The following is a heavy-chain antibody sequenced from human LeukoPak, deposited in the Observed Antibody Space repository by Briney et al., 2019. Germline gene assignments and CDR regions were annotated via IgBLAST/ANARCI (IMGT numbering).Heavy chain of an antibody. CDR3: ARDKPAEAALDF. Sequence: ASVTVSFTSPVYTFSIDYIHWVRQAPGQGLEWMGWINPNSGGTNYAQKFQGRVTMTRDRSINTAYMDLRSLTYDDTAVYYCARDKPAEAALDFWGQGTLVTVSS. CDR1: VYTFSIDY. J-gene: IGHJ4*02. V-gene: IGHV1-2*02. CDR2: INPNSGGT.